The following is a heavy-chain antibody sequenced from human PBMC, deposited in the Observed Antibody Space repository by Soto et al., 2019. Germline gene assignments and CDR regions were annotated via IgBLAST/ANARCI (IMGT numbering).Heavy chain of an antibody. CDR3: ARGDRGEY. CDR1: GYSFTSFW. CDR2: IYVDDSET. J-gene: IGHJ4*02. D-gene: IGHD2-21*02. V-gene: IGHV5-51*01. Sequence: VESLKISCNGSGYSFTSFWIAWVRQMPGKGLEWMGIIYVDDSETRYSPSFQGQVTISADKSINTAYLQWNSLKASDTAIYYCARGDRGEYWGQGTLVTVSS.